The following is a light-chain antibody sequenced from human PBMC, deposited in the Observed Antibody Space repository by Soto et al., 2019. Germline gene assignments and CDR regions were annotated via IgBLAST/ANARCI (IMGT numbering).Light chain of an antibody. CDR3: QQSYSTPA. Sequence: DIQMTQSPSSLSASVGDRVTITCRASQSISSYLNWYQQKPGKAPKLLIYAASSLQSGVPSRFSGSGSGTDFTLTISSLQPEVFATYYFQQSYSTPAFGPGTKVDIK. CDR1: QSISSY. V-gene: IGKV1-39*01. J-gene: IGKJ3*01. CDR2: AAS.